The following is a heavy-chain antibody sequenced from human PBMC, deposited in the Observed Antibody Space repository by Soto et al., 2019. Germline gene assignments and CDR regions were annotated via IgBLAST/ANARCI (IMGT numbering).Heavy chain of an antibody. CDR2: ISGSGGST. Sequence: GGSLRLSCAASGFTFSSYAMSWVRQAPGRGLEWVSAISGSGGSTYYADSVKGRFTISRDNSKNTLYLQMNSLRAEDTAVYYCAKAIAAAGTNNWFDPWGQGTLVTVSS. CDR3: AKAIAAAGTNNWFDP. V-gene: IGHV3-23*01. J-gene: IGHJ5*02. CDR1: GFTFSSYA. D-gene: IGHD6-13*01.